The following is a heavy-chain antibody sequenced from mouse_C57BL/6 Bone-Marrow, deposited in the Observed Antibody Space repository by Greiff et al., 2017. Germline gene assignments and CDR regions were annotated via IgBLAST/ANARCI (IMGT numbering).Heavy chain of an antibody. Sequence: QVHVQQSGAELVRPGTSVKVSCKASGYAFTNYLIEWVKQRPGQGLEWIGVINPGSGGTNYNEKFKGKATLTADKSSSTAYMQLSSLTSEDSAVYFCATTGTEWFAYWGQGTLVTVSA. J-gene: IGHJ3*01. CDR3: ATTGTEWFAY. CDR2: INPGSGGT. CDR1: GYAFTNYL. D-gene: IGHD4-1*02. V-gene: IGHV1-54*01.